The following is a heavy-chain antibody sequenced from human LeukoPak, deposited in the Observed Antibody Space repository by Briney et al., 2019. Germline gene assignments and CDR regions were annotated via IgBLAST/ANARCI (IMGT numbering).Heavy chain of an antibody. CDR1: GYSISSGYY. CDR2: IYHSGST. Sequence: KPPETLSLTCTVSGYSISSGYYWGWIRQPPGKGLEWIGSIYHSGSTYYNPSLKSRVTISVDTSKNQFSLKLSSVTAADTAVYYCARVQIATEMRYYFDYWGQGTLVTVSS. D-gene: IGHD5-24*01. J-gene: IGHJ4*02. CDR3: ARVQIATEMRYYFDY. V-gene: IGHV4-38-2*02.